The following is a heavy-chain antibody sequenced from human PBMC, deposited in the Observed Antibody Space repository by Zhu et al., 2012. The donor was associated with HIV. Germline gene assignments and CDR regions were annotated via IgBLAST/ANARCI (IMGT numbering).Heavy chain of an antibody. D-gene: IGHD3-22*01. J-gene: IGHJ4*02. CDR1: GGSTSSHY. Sequence: QVQLQESGPGLVKPSETLSLTCSVSGGSTSSHYWSWIRQPPGKGLEWIGYVYYTGTTNYNPSLKSRVTISLDMSKNQFSLKLTSVTAADTAVYYCARLRDTSGYYYPFDYWAR. CDR3: ARLRDTSGYYYPFDY. V-gene: IGHV4-59*11. CDR2: VYYTGTT.